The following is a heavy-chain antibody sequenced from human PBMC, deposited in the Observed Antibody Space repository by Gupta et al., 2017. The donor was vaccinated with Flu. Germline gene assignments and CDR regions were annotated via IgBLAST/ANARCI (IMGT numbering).Heavy chain of an antibody. V-gene: IGHV3-49*02. D-gene: IGHD2-2*01. CDR2: IRSQLYGGTA. J-gene: IGHJ4*02. CDR3: CRVGSCNSVACYGGY. Sequence: GKGLEWVGFIRSQLYGGTADYAASVQGRFTISRDDSKSIAYLQMNSLKTEDTAVYYCCRVGSCNSVACYGGYWAQGTLVTVSS.